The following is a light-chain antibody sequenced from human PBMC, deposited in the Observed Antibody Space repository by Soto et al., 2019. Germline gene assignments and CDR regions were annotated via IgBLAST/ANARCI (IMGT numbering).Light chain of an antibody. Sequence: QSALTQPASVSGSPGQSITISCTGTSNDVGAYNYVSWYQQHPGNAPKLMIYEVTYRPSGVSDRFSGSKSGNTASLTISGLHAEDEADYYCSSYTTSSTEVFGMGTKLTVL. J-gene: IGLJ1*01. CDR3: SSYTTSSTEV. CDR2: EVT. CDR1: SNDVGAYNY. V-gene: IGLV2-14*01.